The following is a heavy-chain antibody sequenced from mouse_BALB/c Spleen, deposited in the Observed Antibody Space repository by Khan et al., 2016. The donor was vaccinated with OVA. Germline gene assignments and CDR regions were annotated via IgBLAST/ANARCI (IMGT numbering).Heavy chain of an antibody. CDR3: ARGGYGGFAY. V-gene: IGHV1-18*01. D-gene: IGHD2-2*01. CDR1: GYSFTDYT. Sequence: VQLKESGPELVKPGTSMKISCKASGYSFTDYTMDWVKQSHGKNLEWIGLITPYNGGTTYNQKFKGKATLTVDKSSTTAFMDLLSLTSEDSAVYYCARGGYGGFAYWGQGTLVSVSA. J-gene: IGHJ3*01. CDR2: ITPYNGGT.